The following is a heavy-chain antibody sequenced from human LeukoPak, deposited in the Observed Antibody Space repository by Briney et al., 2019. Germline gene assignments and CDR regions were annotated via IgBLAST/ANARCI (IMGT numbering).Heavy chain of an antibody. CDR1: GFTFSSYW. D-gene: IGHD6-19*01. CDR3: AGDKQWLLDY. V-gene: IGHV3-33*08. J-gene: IGHJ4*02. CDR2: IWYDGSNK. Sequence: GGSLRLSCAASGFTFSSYWMHWVRQAPGKGLEWVAVIWYDGSNKYYADSVKGRFTISRDNSKNTLYLQMNSLRAEDTAVYYCAGDKQWLLDYWGQGTLVTVSS.